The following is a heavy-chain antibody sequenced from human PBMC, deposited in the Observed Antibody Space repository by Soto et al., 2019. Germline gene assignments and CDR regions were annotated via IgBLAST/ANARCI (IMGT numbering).Heavy chain of an antibody. CDR3: ARGAATVTPGWFDP. CDR1: GYSISSGYY. Sequence: SETLSLTCAVSGYSISSGYYWGWIRQTPGKGLEWIASIYHSGSTYYNPSLKSRVTISVDTSKNQFSLKLTSVTAADTAVYYCARGAATVTPGWFDPWGQGIMVTVS. V-gene: IGHV4-38-2*01. D-gene: IGHD4-17*01. J-gene: IGHJ5*02. CDR2: IYHSGST.